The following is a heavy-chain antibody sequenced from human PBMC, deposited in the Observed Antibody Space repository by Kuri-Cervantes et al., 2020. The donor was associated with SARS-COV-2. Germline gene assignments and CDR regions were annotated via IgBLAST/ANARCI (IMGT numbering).Heavy chain of an antibody. CDR1: GFTFSSYG. J-gene: IGHJ4*02. CDR3: ARDQAVAGTLYFDY. CDR2: IRYDGSNK. Sequence: GGSLRLSCAASGFTFSSYGMHWVRQAPGKGLEWVAFIRYDGSNKYYADSVKGRFTISRDNSKNSLYLQMNSLRAEDTAVYYCARDQAVAGTLYFDYWGQGTLVTVSS. D-gene: IGHD6-19*01. V-gene: IGHV3-30*02.